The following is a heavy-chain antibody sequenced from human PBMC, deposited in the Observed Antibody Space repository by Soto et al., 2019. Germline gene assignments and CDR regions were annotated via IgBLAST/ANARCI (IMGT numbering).Heavy chain of an antibody. CDR1: GGSISSSSYY. D-gene: IGHD6-13*01. CDR2: IYYSGST. J-gene: IGHJ4*02. V-gene: IGHV4-39*01. CDR3: VRHNAYSSSWSFDY. Sequence: SETLSLTCTVSGGSISSSSYYWGWIRQPPGKGLEWIGIIYYSGSTYYNPSLKSRVTISVDTSKNQFSLKLISAPAADTAVYYCVRHNAYSSSWSFDYWGQGTLVTVSS.